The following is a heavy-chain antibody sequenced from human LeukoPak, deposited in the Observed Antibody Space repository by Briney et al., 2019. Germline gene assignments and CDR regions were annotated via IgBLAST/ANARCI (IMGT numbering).Heavy chain of an antibody. CDR3: EKAQLAYCGGDCYSKDAFDM. CDR1: GFTFSSYG. CDR2: ISYDESSK. J-gene: IGHJ3*02. V-gene: IGHV3-30*18. Sequence: GGSLRLSCAASGFTFSSYGMHWVRQAPGKGLEWVAVISYDESSKYYADSVKGRFTISRDYSKNTLYLRMNSLRAEDTAVYYCEKAQLAYCGGDCYSKDAFDMWGQGTMVTVSS. D-gene: IGHD2-21*02.